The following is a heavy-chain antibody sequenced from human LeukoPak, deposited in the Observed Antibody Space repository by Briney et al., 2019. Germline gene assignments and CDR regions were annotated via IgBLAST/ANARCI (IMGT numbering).Heavy chain of an antibody. CDR3: ARALFRSPFDY. D-gene: IGHD2-21*01. V-gene: IGHV1-46*01. CDR1: GYTFTSYY. CDR2: INPSAGGT. Sequence: ASVKVSCKASGYTFTSYYMHWVRQAPGQGLEWMGIINPSAGGTSYAQKFQGRLTMTRDTSTSTVYMELSSLRSVDRAVYYCARALFRSPFDYWGQGTLVTVSS. J-gene: IGHJ4*02.